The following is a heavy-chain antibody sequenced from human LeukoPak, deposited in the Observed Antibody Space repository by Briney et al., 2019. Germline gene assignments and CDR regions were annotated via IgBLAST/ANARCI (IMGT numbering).Heavy chain of an antibody. CDR1: GGSISSGSFY. V-gene: IGHV4-61*02. D-gene: IGHD1-26*01. Sequence: SETLSLTCTVSGGSISSGSFYWSWIRQPAGKGLEWIGRIYTSGSTNYNPSLKSRVTISVDTSKNQFSLKLSSVTAADTAVYYCARVKTPAFFAGTWGQGTLVTVSS. CDR3: ARVKTPAFFAGT. CDR2: IYTSGST. J-gene: IGHJ5*02.